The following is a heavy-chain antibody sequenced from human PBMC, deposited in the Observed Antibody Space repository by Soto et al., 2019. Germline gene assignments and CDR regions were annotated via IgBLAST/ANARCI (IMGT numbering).Heavy chain of an antibody. CDR3: VRGWDGMEIPWFDP. CDR2: TYYRSKWFN. CDR1: GDSVSSNSAV. D-gene: IGHD1-26*01. V-gene: IGHV6-1*01. J-gene: IGHJ5*02. Sequence: PSQTLSLTCAISGDSVSSNSAVWNWIRQSPSRGLEWLGRTYYRSKWFNEYAISVKSRIIINPDTSKNQFSLQLNSVTPEDTAVYYCVRGWDGMEIPWFDPWGQGTLVTVSS.